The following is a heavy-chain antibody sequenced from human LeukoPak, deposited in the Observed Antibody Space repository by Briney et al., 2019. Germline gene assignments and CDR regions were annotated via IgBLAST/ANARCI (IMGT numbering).Heavy chain of an antibody. Sequence: ETGGSLRLSCAASGFNFITAAMTWVRQAPGKGLEWVSLIGSSGGSTYYADSVKGRFTISRDNFNHTLSLQMNSLRVEDTAIYYCVKDLQLSTWGLGTMVTVSS. CDR1: GFNFITAA. CDR3: VKDLQLST. D-gene: IGHD5-24*01. CDR2: IGSSGGST. J-gene: IGHJ3*01. V-gene: IGHV3-23*01.